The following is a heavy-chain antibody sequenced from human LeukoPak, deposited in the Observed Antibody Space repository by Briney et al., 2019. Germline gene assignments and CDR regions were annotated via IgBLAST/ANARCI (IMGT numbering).Heavy chain of an antibody. D-gene: IGHD3-22*01. CDR1: GYTFTSYD. CDR2: MNPNSGNT. CDR3: ASDSSGYYGGLDAFDI. Sequence: RASVKVSCMASGYTFTSYDINWVRQATGQGPEWMGWMNPNSGNTGYAQKFQGRVTMTRNTSISTAYMELSSLRSEDTAVYYCASDSSGYYGGLDAFDIWGQGTMVTVSS. V-gene: IGHV1-8*01. J-gene: IGHJ3*02.